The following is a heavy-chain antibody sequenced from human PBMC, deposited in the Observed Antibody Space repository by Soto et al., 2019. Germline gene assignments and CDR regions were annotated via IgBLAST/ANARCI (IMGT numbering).Heavy chain of an antibody. V-gene: IGHV4-39*02. CDR2: IFYSGST. D-gene: IGHD3-22*01. J-gene: IGHJ5*02. CDR1: GDSITRSNFY. CDR3: ARHKTTMLTVVSAFDP. Sequence: PSETLSLTCTVSGDSITRSNFYWGWIRQPPGKGLEWLGSIFYSGSTFYKPALKSRVTFSVDTSKNHFSLKLSSVTAADTAVYYCARHKTTMLTVVSAFDPWGQGTRVTVSS.